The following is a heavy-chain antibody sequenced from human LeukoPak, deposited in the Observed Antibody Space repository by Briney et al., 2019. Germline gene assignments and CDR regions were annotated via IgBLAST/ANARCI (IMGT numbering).Heavy chain of an antibody. V-gene: IGHV4-59*08. CDR1: GGSISTYY. CDR2: IYYSGTT. CDR3: ARHYPRWLFDF. D-gene: IGHD3-9*01. Sequence: SETLSLTRTVSGGSISTYYWSWIRQPPGKGLEWIGYIYYSGTTNYNPSLKSRVTMSVDTSKNQFSLKLSSVTAADTAVYYCARHYPRWLFDFWGQGTLVSVSS. J-gene: IGHJ4*02.